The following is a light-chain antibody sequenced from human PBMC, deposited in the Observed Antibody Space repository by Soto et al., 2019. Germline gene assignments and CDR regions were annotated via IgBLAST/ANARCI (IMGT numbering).Light chain of an antibody. V-gene: IGKV3-11*01. CDR2: DAS. CDR1: QSVDND. Sequence: EIVLTQSPATLSVSPGDRAPLSCRASQSVDNDLAWYQQKPGQAPRLLIYDASNRVTGIPARFRGSGSGTDFTLTISSLEPDDFAVYYCQQRSNWQITFGQGTRLEIK. CDR3: QQRSNWQIT. J-gene: IGKJ5*01.